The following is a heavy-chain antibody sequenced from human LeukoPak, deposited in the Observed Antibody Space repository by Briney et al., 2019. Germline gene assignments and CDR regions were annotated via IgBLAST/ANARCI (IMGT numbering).Heavy chain of an antibody. CDR1: GGSFSGYY. CDR2: INHSGST. Sequence: SETLSLTCAVYGGSFSGYYWSWIRQPPGQGREGMGEINHSGSTNYDPSLKSRVTMSVDTSKNQFSLKLSSVTAADTAVYYCAGSLGYCTSNVCYLKYWGQGTLVTVSS. V-gene: IGHV4-34*01. D-gene: IGHD2-8*01. CDR3: AGSLGYCTSNVCYLKY. J-gene: IGHJ4*02.